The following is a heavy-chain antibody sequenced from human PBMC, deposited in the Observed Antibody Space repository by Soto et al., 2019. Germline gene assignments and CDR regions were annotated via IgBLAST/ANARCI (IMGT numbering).Heavy chain of an antibody. V-gene: IGHV4-30-4*01. Sequence: SETLSLTCTVSGGSISSGDYYWSWIRQPPGKGLEWIGYIYYSGSTYYNPSLKSRVTISVDTSKNQFSLKLSSVTAADTAVYYCARVVRGVCNWFDPWGQGTLVTVSS. D-gene: IGHD3-10*01. CDR2: IYYSGST. CDR1: GGSISSGDYY. CDR3: ARVVRGVCNWFDP. J-gene: IGHJ5*02.